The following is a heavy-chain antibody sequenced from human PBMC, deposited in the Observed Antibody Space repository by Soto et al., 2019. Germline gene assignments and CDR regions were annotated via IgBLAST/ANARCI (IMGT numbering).Heavy chain of an antibody. D-gene: IGHD3-10*01. CDR3: ARDRDDYGSGNYYNRIDF. CDR1: GGIFSTYA. Sequence: QVRLVQSGAEVKKPGSSVKVSCKASGGIFSTYAISWLRQAPGQGLEWMGGIIPIFGTPNYAQRFQGRVTITADESTTTSYMELSRLKSEDTGVYYCARDRDDYGSGNYYNRIDFWGQGTLVTVSS. CDR2: IIPIFGTP. J-gene: IGHJ4*02. V-gene: IGHV1-69*01.